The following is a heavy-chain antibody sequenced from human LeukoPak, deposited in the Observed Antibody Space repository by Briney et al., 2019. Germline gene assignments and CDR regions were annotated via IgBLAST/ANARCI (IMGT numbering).Heavy chain of an antibody. Sequence: SQTLSLTCTVSGGSISSGGYYWSWIRQPPGKGLEWIGYIYHSGSTYYNPSLKSRVTISVDRSKNQFSLKLSSVTAADTAVYYCARGEGFGRSSAFDIWGQGTMVTVSS. CDR1: GGSISSGGYY. V-gene: IGHV4-30-2*01. CDR2: IYHSGST. D-gene: IGHD2-15*01. J-gene: IGHJ3*02. CDR3: ARGEGFGRSSAFDI.